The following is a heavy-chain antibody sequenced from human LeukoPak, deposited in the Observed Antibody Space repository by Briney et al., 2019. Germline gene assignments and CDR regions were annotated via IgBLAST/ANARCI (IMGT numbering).Heavy chain of an antibody. CDR1: GFTFSSYE. CDR3: ARGKSTYHFDY. CDR2: IQTNGVTK. D-gene: IGHD2/OR15-2a*01. V-gene: IGHV3-48*03. Sequence: PGGSLRLSCAASGFTFSSYEMKWVRPAPGKGLEWVSYIQTNGVTKYYADSVKARFTISRDNAKNSLYLQMNSLRAEDTALYYCARGKSTYHFDYWGQGTLVTVSS. J-gene: IGHJ4*02.